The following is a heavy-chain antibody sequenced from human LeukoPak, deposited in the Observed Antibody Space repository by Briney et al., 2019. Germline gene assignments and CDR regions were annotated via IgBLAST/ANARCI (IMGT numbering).Heavy chain of an antibody. V-gene: IGHV4-34*01. CDR2: ISHNENT. Sequence: SETLSLTCAVYGGSFSGYYWTWIRQPPGKGLEWIGDISHNENTSYSPSLKSRLTISIDTAKNQFSLKLTSVTAADTAVYYCASSGSRWLVDKTYSPYWGQGTLVTVSS. D-gene: IGHD3-22*01. CDR1: GGSFSGYY. J-gene: IGHJ4*02. CDR3: ASSGSRWLVDKTYSPY.